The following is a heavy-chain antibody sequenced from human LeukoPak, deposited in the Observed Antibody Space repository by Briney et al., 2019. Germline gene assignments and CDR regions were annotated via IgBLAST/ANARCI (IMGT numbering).Heavy chain of an antibody. J-gene: IGHJ4*02. Sequence: SETLSLTCTVSGGSISSYYWSWIRQPAGKGLEWIGRIYTSGSTNYNPSLKSRVTTSVDTSKNQFSLKLSSVTAADTAVYYCARSRGHFWSGSYYFDYWGQGTLVTVSS. CDR2: IYTSGST. CDR3: ARSRGHFWSGSYYFDY. D-gene: IGHD3-3*02. CDR1: GGSISSYY. V-gene: IGHV4-4*07.